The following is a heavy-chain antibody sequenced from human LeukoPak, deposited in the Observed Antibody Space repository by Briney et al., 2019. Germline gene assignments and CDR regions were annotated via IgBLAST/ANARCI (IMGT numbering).Heavy chain of an antibody. J-gene: IGHJ4*02. V-gene: IGHV4-39*07. D-gene: IGHD3-10*01. Sequence: SETLSLTCTVSGGSISSSSYYWGWIRQPPGKGLEWIGEINHSGSTNYNPSLKSRVTISVDTSKNQFSLKLSSVTAADTAVYYCASTTTGGSGSYSYWGQGTLVTVSS. CDR3: ASTTTGGSGSYSY. CDR2: INHSGST. CDR1: GGSISSSSYY.